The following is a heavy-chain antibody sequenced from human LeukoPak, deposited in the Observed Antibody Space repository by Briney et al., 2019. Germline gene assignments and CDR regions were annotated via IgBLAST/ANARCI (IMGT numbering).Heavy chain of an antibody. CDR2: IKQDGSEK. Sequence: GGSLRLSCAASGFTLSSQWMSWVRQAPGKGLEGVANIKQDGSEKYYVDSVKGRFTISRDNAKNSLYLQMNSLRAEDTAVYYCASTIIAVAGTFDYWGQGTLVTVSS. V-gene: IGHV3-7*01. D-gene: IGHD6-19*01. CDR3: ASTIIAVAGTFDY. CDR1: GFTLSSQW. J-gene: IGHJ4*02.